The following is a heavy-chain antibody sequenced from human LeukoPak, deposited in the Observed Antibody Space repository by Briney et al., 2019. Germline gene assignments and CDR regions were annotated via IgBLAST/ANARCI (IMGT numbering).Heavy chain of an antibody. Sequence: KPSETLSLTCTVSGGSTSSDYWSWIRQPAGKGLEWIGRIFTSGSTNYNPSLKSRVIMSVDTSKNQFSLRLNSVTSADTAIYYCAREANAVLTRGLDYWGQGTLVTVSS. CDR3: AREANAVLTRGLDY. CDR2: IFTSGST. CDR1: GGSTSSDY. V-gene: IGHV4-4*07. D-gene: IGHD4/OR15-4a*01. J-gene: IGHJ4*02.